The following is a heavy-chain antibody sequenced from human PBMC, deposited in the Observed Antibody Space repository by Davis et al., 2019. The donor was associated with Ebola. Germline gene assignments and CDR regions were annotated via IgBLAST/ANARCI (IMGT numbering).Heavy chain of an antibody. CDR3: AREDIVVVPAAIGGAYYYYYGMDV. V-gene: IGHV4-34*01. D-gene: IGHD2-2*02. J-gene: IGHJ6*02. CDR1: GGSISSYY. CDR2: INHSGST. Sequence: SETLSLTCTVSGGSISSYYWSWIRQPPGKGLEWIGEINHSGSTNYNPSLKSRVTISVDTSKNQFSLKLSSVTAADTAVYYCAREDIVVVPAAIGGAYYYYYGMDVWGQGTTVTVSS.